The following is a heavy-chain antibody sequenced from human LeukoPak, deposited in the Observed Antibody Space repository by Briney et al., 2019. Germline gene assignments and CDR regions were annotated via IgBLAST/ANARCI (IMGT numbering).Heavy chain of an antibody. CDR2: IYYSGST. CDR1: GGSTRSYY. CDR3: ARLSDYGSGAPDY. J-gene: IGHJ4*02. V-gene: IGHV4-59*08. Sequence: SETLSLTCTVSGGSTRSYYWSWIRQPPGKGLEWIGYIYYSGSTNYNPSLKSRVTISVDTSKNQFSLKLSSVTAADTAVYYCARLSDYGSGAPDYWGQGTLVTVSS. D-gene: IGHD3-10*01.